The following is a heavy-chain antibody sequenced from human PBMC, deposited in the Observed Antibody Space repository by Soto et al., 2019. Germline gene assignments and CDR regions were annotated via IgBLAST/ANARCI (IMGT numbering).Heavy chain of an antibody. V-gene: IGHV4-59*01. Sequence: SETLSLTCTVSGGSISSYYWSWIRQPPGKGLEWIGYIYYSGSTNYNPSLKSRVTISVDTSKNQFSLKLSSVTAADTAVYYCARLRDDSTWYPYFDYWGQGALVTVSS. CDR1: GGSISSYY. CDR3: ARLRDDSTWYPYFDY. J-gene: IGHJ4*02. CDR2: IYYSGST. D-gene: IGHD4-4*01.